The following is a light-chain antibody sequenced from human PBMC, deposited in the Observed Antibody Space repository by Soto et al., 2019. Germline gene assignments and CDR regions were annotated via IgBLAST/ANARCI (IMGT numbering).Light chain of an antibody. Sequence: IVRTQSPATMSVSPGETANISCGSIQSVSSRYLSWSQKKPGQAPSLLIYNASTRATGIPARFSCSGSGTGFTLTISILEPQDLAVYYCQQHSNGPSRTFGQGTKLDIK. J-gene: IGKJ5*01. V-gene: IGKV3-11*01. CDR2: NAS. CDR3: QQHSNGPSRT. CDR1: QSVSSRY.